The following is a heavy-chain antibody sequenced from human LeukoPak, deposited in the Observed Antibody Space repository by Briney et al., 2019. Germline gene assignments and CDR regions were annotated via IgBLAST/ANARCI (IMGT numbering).Heavy chain of an antibody. CDR1: GYTFTGYY. D-gene: IGHD2-15*01. Sequence: ASVKVSCKASGYTFTGYYIHWVRQAPGQGLEWMGRINSTNGVTDYTQRFQGRVTVTRDTSISTAYMELTSLRSDDTAVYYCASPSHYCSGGSCLSNWFDPWGQGTLVTVAS. CDR2: INSTNGVT. J-gene: IGHJ5*02. CDR3: ASPSHYCSGGSCLSNWFDP. V-gene: IGHV1-2*06.